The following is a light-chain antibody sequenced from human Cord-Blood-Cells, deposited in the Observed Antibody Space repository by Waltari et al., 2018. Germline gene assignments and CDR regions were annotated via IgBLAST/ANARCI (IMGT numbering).Light chain of an antibody. V-gene: IGLV1-44*01. CDR2: SNN. CDR3: AALDDSLNGPV. J-gene: IGLJ3*02. Sequence: QSVLTQPPSASGTPGQRVTISCSGSSSNIGSNTVNWYQQLPGTAPQLLIYSNNQRPSGVPDRCSGSKSGTSASLAISGLQSEDEADYYCAALDDSLNGPVFGGGTKLTVL. CDR1: SSNIGSNT.